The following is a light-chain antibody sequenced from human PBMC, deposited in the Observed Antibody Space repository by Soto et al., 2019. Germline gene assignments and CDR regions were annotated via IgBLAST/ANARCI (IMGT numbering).Light chain of an antibody. J-gene: IGKJ2*01. CDR3: QQYNDYSYT. Sequence: DIQMTQSPSTLSASVGDRVTITCRASQTISSWLAWYQQKPGKAPKLLIFDASILESGVPSRFSGSGSGTDSTLSISSLQPDDFGTYYCQQYNDYSYTFGQGTKVDIK. V-gene: IGKV1-5*01. CDR2: DAS. CDR1: QTISSW.